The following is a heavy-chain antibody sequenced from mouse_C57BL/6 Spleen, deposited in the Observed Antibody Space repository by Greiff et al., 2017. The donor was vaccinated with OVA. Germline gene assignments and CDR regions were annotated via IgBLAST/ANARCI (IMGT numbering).Heavy chain of an antibody. CDR2: LRYDGSN. J-gene: IGHJ1*03. V-gene: IGHV3-6*01. CDR1: GYSITSGYY. Sequence: EVKLMESGPGLVKPSQSLSLTCSVTGYSITSGYYWYWIRQFPGNQLECMGYLRYDGSNNYNPSLKNQTSMTRDTSKNQSFLKMNSVTTEDTASYDCARGDPYWYFDVWGTGTTVTVSS. CDR3: ARGDPYWYFDV.